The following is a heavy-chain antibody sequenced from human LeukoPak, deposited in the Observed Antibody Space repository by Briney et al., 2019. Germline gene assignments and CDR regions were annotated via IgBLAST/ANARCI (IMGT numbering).Heavy chain of an antibody. CDR3: ASLYDSGSYNYYYYGMDV. Sequence: GGSLRLSCAASGFTFSDYYMSWIRQAPGEGLEWVSYISSSGSTIYYADSVKGRFTISRDNAKNSLYLQMNSLRAEDTAVYYCASLYDSGSYNYYYYGMDVWGQGTTVTVSS. D-gene: IGHD3-10*01. CDR2: ISSSGSTI. CDR1: GFTFSDYY. V-gene: IGHV3-11*01. J-gene: IGHJ6*02.